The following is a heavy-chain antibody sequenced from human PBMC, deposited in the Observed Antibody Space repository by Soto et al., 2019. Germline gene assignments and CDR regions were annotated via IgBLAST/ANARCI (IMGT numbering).Heavy chain of an antibody. CDR2: ISAYNGNT. Sequence: ASVKVSCKASGYTFTSYGISWVRQAPGQGLEWMGWISAYNGNTNYAQKLQGRVTMTTDTSTSTAYMELRSLRSDDTAVDYCANDIRQQRVGATDYCGQGTLVSVSS. CDR1: GYTFTSYG. V-gene: IGHV1-18*01. J-gene: IGHJ4*02. D-gene: IGHD6-13*01. CDR3: ANDIRQQRVGATDY.